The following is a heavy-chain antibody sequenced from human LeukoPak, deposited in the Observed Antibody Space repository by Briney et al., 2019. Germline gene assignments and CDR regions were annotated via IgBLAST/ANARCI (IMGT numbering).Heavy chain of an antibody. Sequence: PGGSLRLSCAASGFTFTSYAMSWVRQAPGKGLEWVSAISSSGGTTYYAASVKGRFTISGDNSKNTLYMQMHSLRAEDTAVYYCAKARGSIVVTTTDYWGQGTLVTVSS. CDR2: ISSSGGTT. V-gene: IGHV3-23*01. CDR1: GFTFTSYA. J-gene: IGHJ4*02. D-gene: IGHD5-12*01. CDR3: AKARGSIVVTTTDY.